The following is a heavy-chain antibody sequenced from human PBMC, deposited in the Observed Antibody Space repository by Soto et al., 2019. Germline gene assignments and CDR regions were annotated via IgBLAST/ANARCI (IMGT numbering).Heavy chain of an antibody. D-gene: IGHD3-22*01. V-gene: IGHV1-8*01. J-gene: IGHJ3*01. CDR1: GYTFTSYD. CDR2: MNPNSGNT. Sequence: ASVKVSCKASGYTFTSYDINWVRQATGQGLEWMGWMNPNSGNTGYAQKFQGRVTITEDTSTDTAYMELSSLRSEDTAVYYCVHAAGYLHYDSSGPLPWGQGTMVTVSS. CDR3: VHAAGYLHYDSSGPLP.